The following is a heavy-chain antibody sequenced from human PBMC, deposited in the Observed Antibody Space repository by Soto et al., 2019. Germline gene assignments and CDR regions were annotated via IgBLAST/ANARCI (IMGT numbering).Heavy chain of an antibody. Sequence: QVLLVQSGPEVKKLGPSLKVSCKASGGTFNNIPITWVGKPPGKGLGWMGGIIPTFGTGNHAQKFQGRVTITADESTTTAYMELNSLRSEDTAIYYCASFDGTLVRGGRSSPYEMDVWGQGTTVIVSS. CDR3: ASFDGTLVRGGRSSPYEMDV. V-gene: IGHV1-69*01. CDR1: GGTFNNIP. J-gene: IGHJ6*02. D-gene: IGHD3-10*01. CDR2: IIPTFGTG.